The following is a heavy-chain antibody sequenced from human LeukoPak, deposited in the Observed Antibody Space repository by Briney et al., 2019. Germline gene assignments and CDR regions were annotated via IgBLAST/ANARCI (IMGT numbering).Heavy chain of an antibody. CDR3: ARDRSHGDAFDI. CDR1: GYTFSSSG. V-gene: IGHV1-18*01. CDR2: ISAYNGNT. J-gene: IGHJ3*02. Sequence: ASVKVSCKASGYTFSSSGISWVRQAPGQGLEWVGWISAYNGNTDYAQKFQGRVTMTTDRPTSTGYMELRGLRSDDTAVYYCARDRSHGDAFDIWGQGTMVIVSS.